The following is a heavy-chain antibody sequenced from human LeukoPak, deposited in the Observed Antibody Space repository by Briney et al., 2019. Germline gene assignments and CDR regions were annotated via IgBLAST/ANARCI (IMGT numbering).Heavy chain of an antibody. V-gene: IGHV4-4*09. CDR3: ARGTSTVVTPEYYYYYCMDV. CDR2: IHTSGGS. CDR1: GASISSSH. J-gene: IGHJ6*03. D-gene: IGHD4-23*01. Sequence: PSETLSLTCTVSGASISSSHWSWVRQPPGKGLEWIGNIHTSGGSNYSPSLKSRVPISLDTSRNQFSLKLTSVTAADTAVYYCARGTSTVVTPEYYYYYCMDVWGKGTTVTVSS.